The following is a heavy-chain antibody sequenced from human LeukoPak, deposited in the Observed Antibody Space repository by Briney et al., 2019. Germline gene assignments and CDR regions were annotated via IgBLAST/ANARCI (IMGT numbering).Heavy chain of an antibody. V-gene: IGHV4-4*09. CDR1: GGSISSYY. CDR3: ARRRPYYYMDV. Sequence: PSDTLSLTCTVSGGSISSYYWSWIRQPPGKGLEWIGYIYTSGSTNYNPSLKSRVTISVDTSKNQFSLKLSSVTAADTAVYYCARRRPYYYMDVWGKGTTVTVSS. CDR2: IYTSGST. J-gene: IGHJ6*03.